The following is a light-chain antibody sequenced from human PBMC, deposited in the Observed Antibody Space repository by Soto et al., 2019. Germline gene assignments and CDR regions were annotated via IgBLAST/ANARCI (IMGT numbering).Light chain of an antibody. CDR1: QSVLYSSNNKNY. CDR2: WAS. Sequence: DIVMTQSPDSLAVSLGERATINCKSSQSVLYSSNNKNYLAWYQQKPGQPPKLLIYWASTRESGVPDRFSGSVSGTDFTLTISSLQAEDVAVYYCQQYYSIDTIGKGTRLEIK. CDR3: QQYYSIDT. J-gene: IGKJ5*01. V-gene: IGKV4-1*01.